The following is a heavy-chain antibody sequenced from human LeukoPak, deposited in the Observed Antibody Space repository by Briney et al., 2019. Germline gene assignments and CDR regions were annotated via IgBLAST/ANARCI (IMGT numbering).Heavy chain of an antibody. CDR2: VSATGGTT. Sequence: GGSLRLSCTVSGFTFSNYAMNWVRQAPGKGLEWVSTVSATGGTTYYGDSVKGRLTISRDNAKNPLYLQMNSLRAEDTAVYYCATWVVDYWGQGTLVTVSS. D-gene: IGHD2-15*01. CDR1: GFTFSNYA. V-gene: IGHV3-23*01. CDR3: ATWVVDY. J-gene: IGHJ4*02.